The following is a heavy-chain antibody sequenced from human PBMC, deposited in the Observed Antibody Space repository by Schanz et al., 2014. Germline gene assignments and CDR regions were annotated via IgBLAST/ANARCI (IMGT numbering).Heavy chain of an antibody. V-gene: IGHV3-48*01. Sequence: EVQLVESGGGLVQPGGSLRLSCTASGFTFSSYSMNWVRQAPGKGLEWVSYVSRSTPDIYYADSVKGRFTISRDNSKNTVYIQMNSLRAEDTAVYYCAKSLESCPGGRCSRGYFDYWGQGTLVTVSS. J-gene: IGHJ4*02. CDR3: AKSLESCPGGRCSRGYFDY. CDR2: VSRSTPDI. D-gene: IGHD2-8*02. CDR1: GFTFSSYS.